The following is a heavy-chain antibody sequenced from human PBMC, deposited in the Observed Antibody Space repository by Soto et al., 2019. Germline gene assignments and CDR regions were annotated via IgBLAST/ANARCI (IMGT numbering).Heavy chain of an antibody. D-gene: IGHD6-13*01. CDR3: ARRIYRIAADSPLNWFDP. V-gene: IGHV4-59*01. CDR1: GGSISTYY. Sequence: PSETLSLTCTVSGGSISTYYWSWIRQPPGKGLEWIAYIYYSGSTNYNPSLKSRLTISVDTSKKQFSLKLRSLTAADTAVYYCARRIYRIAADSPLNWFDPWGQGTLVTVSS. CDR2: IYYSGST. J-gene: IGHJ5*02.